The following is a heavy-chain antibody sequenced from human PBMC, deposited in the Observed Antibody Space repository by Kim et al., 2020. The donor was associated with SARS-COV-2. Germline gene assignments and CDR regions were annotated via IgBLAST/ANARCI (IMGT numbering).Heavy chain of an antibody. Sequence: ASVKVSCKVSGYTLTELSMHWVRQAPGKGLEWMGGFDPEGGETIYAQKFQGRVTMTEDTSTDTAYMELSSLRSEDTAVYYCATASNYDVLTGYSHPPDYWGQGTLVTVSS. CDR1: GYTLTELS. CDR3: ATASNYDVLTGYSHPPDY. V-gene: IGHV1-24*01. J-gene: IGHJ4*02. CDR2: FDPEGGET. D-gene: IGHD3-9*01.